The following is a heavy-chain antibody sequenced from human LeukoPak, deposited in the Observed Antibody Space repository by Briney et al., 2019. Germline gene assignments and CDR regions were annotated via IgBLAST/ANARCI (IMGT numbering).Heavy chain of an antibody. J-gene: IGHJ4*02. CDR2: INHSGST. CDR1: GGSFSGYY. D-gene: IGHD3-22*01. CDR3: ARRGSGSGYNGVSGFDY. V-gene: IGHV4-34*01. Sequence: SETLSLTCAVYGGSFSGYYWSWLRQPPGKGLEWIGEINHSGSTNYNPSLKSRVTISVDTSKNQFSLKLSSVTAADTAVYYCARRGSGSGYNGVSGFDYWGQGTLVTVSS.